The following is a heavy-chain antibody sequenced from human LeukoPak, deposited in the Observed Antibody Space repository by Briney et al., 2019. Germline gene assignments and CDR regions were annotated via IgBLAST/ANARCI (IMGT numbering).Heavy chain of an antibody. J-gene: IGHJ4*02. V-gene: IGHV3-7*01. CDR2: INTDGSET. D-gene: IGHD5-24*01. CDR1: GFTFSDYW. CDR3: TRDRGWQTFDY. Sequence: PGGSLRLSCVVSGFTFSDYWMTWVRQSPAKGLGRVANINTDGSETYYMDSVKGRFTIFRDNAQNSVFLQMHSLRAEDTGVYFCTRDRGWQTFDYWGQGTLLTVSS.